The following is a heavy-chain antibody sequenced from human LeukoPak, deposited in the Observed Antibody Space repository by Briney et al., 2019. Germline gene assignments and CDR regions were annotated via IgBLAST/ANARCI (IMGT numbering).Heavy chain of an antibody. CDR1: GFIFIDYY. CDR3: ARVGNSGSYFSPFDY. D-gene: IGHD1-26*01. J-gene: IGHJ4*02. Sequence: GGSLRLSCAASGFIFIDYYMSWIRQAPGKGLEWVSYISGSSRIYTNYADSVKGRFTISRDNAKNSLYLQMNSLRAEDTAVYYRARVGNSGSYFSPFDYWGQGTLVTVSS. CDR2: ISGSSRIYT. V-gene: IGHV3-11*06.